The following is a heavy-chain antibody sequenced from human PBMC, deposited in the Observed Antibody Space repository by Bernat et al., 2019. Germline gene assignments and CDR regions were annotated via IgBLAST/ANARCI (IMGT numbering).Heavy chain of an antibody. J-gene: IGHJ3*02. D-gene: IGHD3-16*01. CDR2: IIPIFGTA. CDR3: ARHLRGDSANAFDI. V-gene: IGHV1-69*01. Sequence: QVQLVQSGAEVKKPGSSVKVSCKASGGTFSSYAISWVRQAPGQGLEWLGGIIPIFGTANYAQKFQGRITITADESTSTAYMELSSLRSEDPAVYYCARHLRGDSANAFDIWGQGTMVTVSS. CDR1: GGTFSSYA.